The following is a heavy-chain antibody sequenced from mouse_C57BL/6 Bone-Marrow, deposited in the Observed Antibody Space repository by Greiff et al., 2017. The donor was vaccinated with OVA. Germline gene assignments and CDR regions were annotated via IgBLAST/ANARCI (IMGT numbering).Heavy chain of an antibody. Sequence: EVQVVESGGGLVQPKGSLKLSCAASGFTFNTYAMHWVRQAPGKGLEWVARIRSKSSNYETYYADSVKDRFTISRDDSQSMLYLQMNNLKTEDTAMDCCVRDKGLYAMDYWGQGTSVTVSS. V-gene: IGHV10-3*01. D-gene: IGHD1-3*01. CDR3: VRDKGLYAMDY. CDR2: IRSKSSNYET. J-gene: IGHJ4*01. CDR1: GFTFNTYA.